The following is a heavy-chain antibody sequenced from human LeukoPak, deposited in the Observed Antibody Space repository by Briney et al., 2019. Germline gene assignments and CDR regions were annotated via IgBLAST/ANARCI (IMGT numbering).Heavy chain of an antibody. Sequence: ASVPDTCQVSRYTLTGYYMHWVRQAPSQGLEGMGWINPNSGCTNYAQKLQGRVTMTRDTSISTAYMELSRLRSDDTAVYYCERDRRYCSSTSCYVWFGPWGQGTLVSVPS. CDR3: ERDRRYCSSTSCYVWFGP. CDR1: RYTLTGYY. V-gene: IGHV1-2*02. J-gene: IGHJ5*02. CDR2: INPNSGCT. D-gene: IGHD2-2*01.